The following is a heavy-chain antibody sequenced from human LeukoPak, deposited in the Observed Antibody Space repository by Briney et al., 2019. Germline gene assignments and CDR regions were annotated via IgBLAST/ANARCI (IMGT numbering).Heavy chain of an antibody. CDR1: GGTFSSYA. J-gene: IGHJ6*04. D-gene: IGHD2-2*01. CDR2: IIPIFGTA. CDR3: ARDAGGCSSTSCYQRYYYDYGMDV. Sequence: ASVKVSCKASGGTFSSYAISWVRQAPGQGLEWMGGIIPIFGTANYAQKFQGRVTITADKSTSTAYMELSSLRSEDTAVYYCARDAGGCSSTSCYQRYYYDYGMDVWGKGTTVTVSS. V-gene: IGHV1-69*06.